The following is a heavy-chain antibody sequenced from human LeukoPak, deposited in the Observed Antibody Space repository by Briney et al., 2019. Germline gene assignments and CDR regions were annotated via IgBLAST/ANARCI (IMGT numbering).Heavy chain of an antibody. CDR2: ISYDGSNK. D-gene: IGHD2-15*01. CDR1: GLTFSSYA. J-gene: IGHJ6*02. Sequence: GRSLRLSCAASGLTFSSYAMHWVRQAPGKGLEWVAVISYDGSNKYYADSVKGRFTISRDNSKNTLYLQMNSLRAEDTAVCYCARDKIGYCSGGRCYSLPPDYGMDVWGQGTTVTVSS. CDR3: ARDKIGYCSGGRCYSLPPDYGMDV. V-gene: IGHV3-30*04.